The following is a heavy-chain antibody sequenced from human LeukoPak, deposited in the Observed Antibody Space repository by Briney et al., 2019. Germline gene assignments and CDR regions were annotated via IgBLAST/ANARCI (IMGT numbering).Heavy chain of an antibody. D-gene: IGHD2-2*01. CDR3: AREERYCSSTRCYVGMGSDL. J-gene: IGHJ5*02. CDR1: GYTFTSYG. V-gene: IGHV1-18*01. Sequence: ASVKVSCKASGYTFTSYGIGWVRQAPGHGLEYMGWINAYNSNTYYAQKLQGRVTMTTDTSTSTAYMELRSLRSDDTAVYYCAREERYCSSTRCYVGMGSDLWGQGTLITVSS. CDR2: INAYNSNT.